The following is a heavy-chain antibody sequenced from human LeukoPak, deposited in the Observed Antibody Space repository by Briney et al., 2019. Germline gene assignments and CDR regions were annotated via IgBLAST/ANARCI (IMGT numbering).Heavy chain of an antibody. CDR2: INPNSGGT. D-gene: IGHD1-14*01. CDR3: ARGVAGVYFYYYMDV. Sequence: ASVKVSCKASGYTLTGYYMHWVRQAPGQGLEWMGWINPNSGGTNYAQKFQGRVTMTRDTSISTAYMELSRLRSDDAAVYYCARGVAGVYFYYYMDVWGKGTTVTVSS. J-gene: IGHJ6*03. CDR1: GYTLTGYY. V-gene: IGHV1-2*02.